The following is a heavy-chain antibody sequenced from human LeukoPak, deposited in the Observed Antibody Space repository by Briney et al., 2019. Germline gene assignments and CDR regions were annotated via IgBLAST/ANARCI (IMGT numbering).Heavy chain of an antibody. V-gene: IGHV1-69*13. Sequence: ASVKVSCKASGYTFTSYGVSWVRQAPGQGLEWMGGIIPIFGTANYAQKFQGRVTITADESTSTAYMELSSLRSEDTAVYYCARGYCSSTSCHRRAFDIWGQGTMVTVSS. J-gene: IGHJ3*02. D-gene: IGHD2-2*01. CDR2: IIPIFGTA. CDR3: ARGYCSSTSCHRRAFDI. CDR1: GYTFTSYG.